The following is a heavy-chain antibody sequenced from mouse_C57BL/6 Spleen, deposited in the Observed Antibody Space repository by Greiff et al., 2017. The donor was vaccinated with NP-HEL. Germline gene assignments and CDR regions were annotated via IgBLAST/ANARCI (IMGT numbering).Heavy chain of an antibody. CDR2: INPNNGGT. V-gene: IGHV1-26*01. CDR1: GYTFTDYY. D-gene: IGHD4-1*01. Sequence: EVKLQQSGPELVKPGASVKISCKASGYTFTDYYMNWVKQSHGKSLEWIGDINPNNGGTSYNQKFKGKATLTVDKSSSTAYMELRSLTSEDSAVYYCAREANWDDYWGQGTTLTVSS. CDR3: AREANWDDY. J-gene: IGHJ2*01.